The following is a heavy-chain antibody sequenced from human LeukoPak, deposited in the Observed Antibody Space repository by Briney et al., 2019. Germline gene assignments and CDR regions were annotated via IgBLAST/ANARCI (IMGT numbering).Heavy chain of an antibody. CDR2: MKPRGTT. CDR1: GFSLSDAW. D-gene: IGHD1-1*01. J-gene: IGHJ4*02. CDR3: TQLSRGY. V-gene: IGHV3-15*01. Sequence: GSLLLSCAASGFSLSDAWMSWVRQAPGKGLECVGRMKPRGTTDDAEPMNDRFIVSRDDSKDTLYLQMNSLKAEDTGLYYCTQLSRGYWGQGTQVTVSS.